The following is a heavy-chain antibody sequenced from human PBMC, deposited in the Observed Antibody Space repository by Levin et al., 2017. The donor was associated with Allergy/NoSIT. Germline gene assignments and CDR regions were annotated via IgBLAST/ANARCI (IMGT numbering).Heavy chain of an antibody. CDR2: INSDGSST. CDR3: ARGRMGSSSWSYYYYMDV. V-gene: IGHV3-74*01. D-gene: IGHD6-13*01. J-gene: IGHJ6*03. CDR1: GFTFSSYW. Sequence: GGSLRLSCAASGFTFSSYWMHWVRQAPGKGLVWVSRINSDGSSTSYADSVKGRFTISRDNAKNTLYLQMNSLRAEDTAVYYCARGRMGSSSWSYYYYMDVWGKGTTVTVSS.